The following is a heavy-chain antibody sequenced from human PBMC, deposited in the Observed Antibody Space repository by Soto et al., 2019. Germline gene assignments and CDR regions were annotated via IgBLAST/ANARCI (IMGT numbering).Heavy chain of an antibody. CDR2: IYYSGST. V-gene: IGHV4-59*01. Sequence: SETLSLTCTVSGGSISSYYWSWIRQPPGKGLEWIGYIYYSGSTNYNPSLKSRVTISVDTSKNQFSLKLSSVTAADTAVYYCASGGGHSYYYYYYMDVWGKGTTVTVSS. D-gene: IGHD3-16*01. CDR3: ASGGGHSYYYYYYMDV. J-gene: IGHJ6*03. CDR1: GGSISSYY.